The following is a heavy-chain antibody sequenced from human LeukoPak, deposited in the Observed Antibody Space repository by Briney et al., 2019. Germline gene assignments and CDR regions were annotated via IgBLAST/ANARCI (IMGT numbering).Heavy chain of an antibody. Sequence: ASVKVSCKASGYTFTGYYMHWVRQAPGQGLEWMGWINPNSGGTNYAQKFQGRVTMTRGTSISTAYMELRSLRSDDTAVYYCARDPQTYDSSGYYYDAYFDYWGQGTLVTVSS. D-gene: IGHD3-22*01. CDR1: GYTFTGYY. CDR2: INPNSGGT. V-gene: IGHV1-2*02. CDR3: ARDPQTYDSSGYYYDAYFDY. J-gene: IGHJ4*02.